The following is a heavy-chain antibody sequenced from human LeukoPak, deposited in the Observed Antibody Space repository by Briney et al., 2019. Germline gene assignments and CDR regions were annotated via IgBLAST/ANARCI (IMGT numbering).Heavy chain of an antibody. CDR3: AKDGITYYDFWSGYYAFDI. J-gene: IGHJ3*02. V-gene: IGHV3-30*18. CDR2: ISYDGSNK. Sequence: GSLRLSCAASGFTFSSYGMHWVRQAPGKGLEWVAVISYDGSNKYYADSVKGRFTISRDNSKNTLYLQMNSLRAEDTAVYYCAKDGITYYDFWSGYYAFDIWGQGTMVTVSS. CDR1: GFTFSSYG. D-gene: IGHD3-3*01.